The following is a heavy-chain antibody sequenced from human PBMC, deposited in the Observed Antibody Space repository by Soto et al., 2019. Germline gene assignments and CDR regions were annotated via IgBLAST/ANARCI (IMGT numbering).Heavy chain of an antibody. V-gene: IGHV4-39*01. CDR1: GGSISSIIYY. CDR3: ARHAKSGYSYGPAPYYFDY. J-gene: IGHJ4*02. D-gene: IGHD5-18*01. Sequence: SDTLSLTCTVSGGSISSIIYYWGWIRQPPGKGLEWIGSIYYSGSTYYNPSLKSRVTISVDTSKNQFSLRLSSVTAADTAVYYCARHAKSGYSYGPAPYYFDYWGQGTRVTVSS. CDR2: IYYSGST.